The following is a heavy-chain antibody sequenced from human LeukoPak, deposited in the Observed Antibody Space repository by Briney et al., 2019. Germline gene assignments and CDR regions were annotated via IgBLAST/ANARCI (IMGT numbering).Heavy chain of an antibody. CDR2: IIPILNIT. V-gene: IGHV1-69*04. CDR3: ARDDDRAREIDY. J-gene: IGHJ4*02. CDR1: RGTFSKYA. Sequence: ASVKVSCKAFRGTFSKYAISWVRQAPGQGLEWMGRIIPILNITHYAQKFQGRVTIAADKSTSTAYMELSSLRSEDTAMYYCARDDDRAREIDYWGQGTLVTVSS. D-gene: IGHD3-22*01.